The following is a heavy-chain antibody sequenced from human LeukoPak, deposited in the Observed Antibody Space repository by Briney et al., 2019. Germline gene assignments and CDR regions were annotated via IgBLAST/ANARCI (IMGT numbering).Heavy chain of an antibody. J-gene: IGHJ3*02. D-gene: IGHD3-16*01. CDR3: ARGGPQKRDAFDI. V-gene: IGHV3-21*01. CDR2: ISSSSSYI. Sequence: GGSLRLSCAASGFTFSTYSMNWVRQAPGKGLEWVSSISSSSSYIYYADSVKGRFTISRDNAKNSLYLRMNSLRAEDTAVYYCARGGPQKRDAFDIWGQGTMVTVSS. CDR1: GFTFSTYS.